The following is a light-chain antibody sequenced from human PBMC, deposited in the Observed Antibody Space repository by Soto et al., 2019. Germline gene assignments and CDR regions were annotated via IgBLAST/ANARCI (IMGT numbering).Light chain of an antibody. J-gene: IGKJ4*01. CDR2: AAA. CDR1: QGIRND. CDR3: LHDYDYPLT. V-gene: IGKV1-6*01. Sequence: AIQMTQSPSSLSASVGDRVTITCRASQGIRNDLGWYQQKPGKAPKLLIYAAATLQSGVPSRFSGGGSGTDFTLNISSLQHEDFATYYCLHDYDYPLTFGGGTKVEIK.